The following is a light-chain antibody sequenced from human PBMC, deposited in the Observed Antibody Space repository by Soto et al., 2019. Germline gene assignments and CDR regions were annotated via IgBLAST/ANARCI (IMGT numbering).Light chain of an antibody. CDR3: CSYAGSSWI. CDR2: DVD. Sequence: SVLTQPRSVSGSPGQSVTISCTGTNSDVGHYNYVSWYQQHPGKAPKLIIFDVDKRPSGVPDRFSGSKSGNTASLTISGLQAEDEADYYCCSYAGSSWIFGGGTKLTVL. V-gene: IGLV2-11*01. J-gene: IGLJ2*01. CDR1: NSDVGHYNY.